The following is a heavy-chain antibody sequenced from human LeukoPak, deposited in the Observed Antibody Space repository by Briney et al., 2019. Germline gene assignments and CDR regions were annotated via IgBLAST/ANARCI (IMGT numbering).Heavy chain of an antibody. J-gene: IGHJ3*01. Sequence: PSETLSLTCTVSGGSISSSSYYWGWIRQPPGKGLEWIGSIYYSGSTYYNPSLKSRVTISVDTSKNQFSLKLTSVTAADTAVYYCARMRWYYYFWSGYLDGFDVWGQGTMVTVSS. CDR2: IYYSGST. CDR1: GGSISSSSYY. CDR3: ARMRWYYYFWSGYLDGFDV. D-gene: IGHD3-3*01. V-gene: IGHV4-39*07.